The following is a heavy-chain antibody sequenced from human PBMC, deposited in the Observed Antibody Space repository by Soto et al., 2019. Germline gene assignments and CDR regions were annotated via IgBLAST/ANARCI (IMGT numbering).Heavy chain of an antibody. V-gene: IGHV3-74*01. Sequence: GGSLRLSCAASGFTFSSYWMHWVRQAPGKGLVWVSRINSDGSSTSYADSVKGRFTISRDNAKNTLYLQMNSLRAEDAAVYYCARDSGYSYGYPFDYWGQGTLVTVSS. CDR3: ARDSGYSYGYPFDY. CDR1: GFTFSSYW. D-gene: IGHD5-18*01. CDR2: INSDGSST. J-gene: IGHJ4*02.